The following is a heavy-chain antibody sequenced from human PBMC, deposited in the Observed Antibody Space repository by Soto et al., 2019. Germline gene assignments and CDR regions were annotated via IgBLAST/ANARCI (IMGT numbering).Heavy chain of an antibody. CDR1: GFTFDDYA. CDR2: ISWNSEVK. D-gene: IGHD3-3*01. J-gene: IGHJ3*01. CDR3: VKDRRFLEAWGAFEV. V-gene: IGHV3-9*01. Sequence: EMQLVESGGGLVQPGRSLRLSCAASGFTFDDYAMHWVRQVPGKGLEWVSGISWNSEVKLYADTTKGRFAISRDNAKNSLYLQIDGLGVEDTAFYYCVKDRRFLEAWGAFEVWGQGTLVTVSS.